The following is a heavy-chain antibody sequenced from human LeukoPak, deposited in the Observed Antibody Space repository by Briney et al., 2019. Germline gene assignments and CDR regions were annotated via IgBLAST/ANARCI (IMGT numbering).Heavy chain of an antibody. CDR2: INPNSGGT. Sequence: ASVKVSCKASGYTFTGYYMHWVRQAPGQGLEWMGWINPNSGGTNYAQKFQGRVTMTRDTSISPAYMELSRLRSDDTAVYYCARVGHSNYEGIDYWGQGTLVTVSS. D-gene: IGHD4-11*01. CDR1: GYTFTGYY. V-gene: IGHV1-2*02. CDR3: ARVGHSNYEGIDY. J-gene: IGHJ4*02.